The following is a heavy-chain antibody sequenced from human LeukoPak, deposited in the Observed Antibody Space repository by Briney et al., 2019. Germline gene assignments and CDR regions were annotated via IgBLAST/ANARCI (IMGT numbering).Heavy chain of an antibody. CDR3: AREADYYDSSGYYSRDAFDI. V-gene: IGHV4-59*01. J-gene: IGHJ3*02. D-gene: IGHD3-22*01. CDR1: GGSISSYY. CDR2: IYYSGST. Sequence: SETLSLTSTVSGGSISSYYWSWIRQPPGKGLEWIGYIYYSGSTNYNPSLKSRVTISVDTSKNQFSLKLSSVTAADTAVYYCAREADYYDSSGYYSRDAFDIWGQGTMVTVSS.